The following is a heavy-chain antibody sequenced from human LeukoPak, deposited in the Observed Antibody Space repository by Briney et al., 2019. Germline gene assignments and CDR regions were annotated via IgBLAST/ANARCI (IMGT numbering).Heavy chain of an antibody. J-gene: IGHJ3*01. D-gene: IGHD3-10*01. Sequence: GGSLRLSCAASGFTVSSNYMSWVRQAPGKGLEWVSVIYSGGSTYYADSVKGRFTISRDNSKNTLYLQMNSLRAEDTAVYYCASPYYYGSGSYNLVAFDFWGQGTMVTVSS. CDR1: GFTVSSNY. V-gene: IGHV3-66*01. CDR2: IYSGGST. CDR3: ASPYYYGSGSYNLVAFDF.